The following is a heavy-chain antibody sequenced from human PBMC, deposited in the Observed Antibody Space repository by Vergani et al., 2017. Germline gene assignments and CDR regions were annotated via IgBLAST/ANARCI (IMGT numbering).Heavy chain of an antibody. D-gene: IGHD6-13*01. Sequence: QVPLVQSGAEVKKPGASVKVSCKASGYTFTSYDINWVRQATGQGLEWMGWMNPNSGNTGYAQKFQGRVTMTRDTSISTAYMELSRLRSDDTAVYYCARLIAAAGAYYFDYWGQGTLVTVSS. CDR2: MNPNSGNT. CDR3: ARLIAAAGAYYFDY. V-gene: IGHV1-8*01. CDR1: GYTFTSYD. J-gene: IGHJ4*02.